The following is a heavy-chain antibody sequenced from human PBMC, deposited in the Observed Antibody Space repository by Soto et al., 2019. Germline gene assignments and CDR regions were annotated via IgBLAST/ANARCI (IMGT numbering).Heavy chain of an antibody. V-gene: IGHV1-8*01. Sequence: QVQLVQSGAEVKKPGASVKVSCKASGYTFTSYDINWVRQATGQGLEWMGWMNPNSGNTGYAQKFQGRVTMTRNTYIRTADMALRSLRSEDTAVYYCARSYSSGWDGGGYFDYWGQGTLVAVSS. D-gene: IGHD6-19*01. CDR1: GYTFTSYD. CDR2: MNPNSGNT. J-gene: IGHJ4*02. CDR3: ARSYSSGWDGGGYFDY.